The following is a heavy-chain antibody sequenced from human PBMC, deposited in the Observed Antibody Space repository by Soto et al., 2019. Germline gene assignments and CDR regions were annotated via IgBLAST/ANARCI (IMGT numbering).Heavy chain of an antibody. CDR3: ARDHPHSYGVYYFDY. CDR2: IYSSGST. J-gene: IGHJ4*02. Sequence: PSETLSLTCTVSGGSITSYNWNWIRQPPGKGLEWIGYIYSSGSTHYNPSLQNRVTISIDTSKNQVSLKVNSVTAADTAVYYCARDHPHSYGVYYFDYWGQGTPVTVSS. CDR1: GGSITSYN. V-gene: IGHV4-59*01. D-gene: IGHD5-18*01.